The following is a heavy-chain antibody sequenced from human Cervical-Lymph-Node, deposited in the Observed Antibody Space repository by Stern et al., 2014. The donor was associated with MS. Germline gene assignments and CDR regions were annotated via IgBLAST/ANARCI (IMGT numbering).Heavy chain of an antibody. V-gene: IGHV3-21*01. Sequence: EVQLAESGGGLVKPGGSLRLSCAASGFTFSSYNMNWVLQAPGKGLEWVSSITSTGYRYNADSLKGRFTISRDNAKNSLYLHMNSLRAEDTAVYYCARDDLRSYYGMDVWGQGTTVTVSS. CDR1: GFTFSSYN. J-gene: IGHJ6*02. CDR3: ARDDLRSYYGMDV. CDR2: ITSTGYR.